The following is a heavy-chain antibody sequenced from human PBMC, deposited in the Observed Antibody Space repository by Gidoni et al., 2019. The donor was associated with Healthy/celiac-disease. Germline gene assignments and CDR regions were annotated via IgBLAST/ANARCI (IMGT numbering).Heavy chain of an antibody. V-gene: IGHV1-69*01. CDR3: AREGVFRRLINPNYYYYGMDV. CDR1: GGTFSTYA. D-gene: IGHD2-8*01. CDR2: IIPIFGTA. Sequence: QVQLVQSGAGVKKPGSSVKVSCKASGGTFSTYAISWVRQAPGQGLGWMGGIIPIFGTANYAQKFQGRVTITADESTSTAYMELSSLRSEDTAVYYCAREGVFRRLINPNYYYYGMDVWGQGTTVTVSS. J-gene: IGHJ6*02.